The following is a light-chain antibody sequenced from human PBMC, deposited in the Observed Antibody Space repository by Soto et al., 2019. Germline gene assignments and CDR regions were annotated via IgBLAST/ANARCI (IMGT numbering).Light chain of an antibody. CDR1: QSVINNY. CDR2: GAS. J-gene: IGKJ5*01. Sequence: EIVLTQSPGTLSLSPGERATLSCRASQSVINNYLAWYRQRPGQAPRLLIYGASNRATGIPDRFSGSGSGTDCTLTISRLEPEDFAVYYCQLYSRSPRQITFGQGTRLEIK. V-gene: IGKV3-20*01. CDR3: QLYSRSPRQIT.